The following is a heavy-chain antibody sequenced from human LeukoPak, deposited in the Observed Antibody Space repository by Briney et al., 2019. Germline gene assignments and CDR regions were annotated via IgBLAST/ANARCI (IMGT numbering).Heavy chain of an antibody. CDR3: AISVVRPAPFDF. J-gene: IGHJ4*02. V-gene: IGHV3-23*01. Sequence: GGSLRLSCAASGFTFGSYAMSWVRQAPGKGLEWVSAISGSGGTTYYADSVKGRFTISRDNAKNSLYLQMNSLRAEDTAVYYCAISVVRPAPFDFWGQGTLVTVSS. CDR2: ISGSGGTT. D-gene: IGHD2-15*01. CDR1: GFTFGSYA.